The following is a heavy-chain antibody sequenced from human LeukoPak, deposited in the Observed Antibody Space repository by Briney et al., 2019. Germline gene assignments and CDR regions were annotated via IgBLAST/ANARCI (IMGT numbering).Heavy chain of an antibody. D-gene: IGHD2-8*01. CDR1: EFTFKNYS. J-gene: IGHJ3*01. CDR3: ARDHNVADV. CDR2: LNQDGSVQ. Sequence: GGSLRLSCAASEFTFKNYSMNWVRQAPGRGLEWVANLNQDGSVQAYGDSVRGRFTISRDNAKNSVYIQMSSLRVEDTAMYYCARDHNVADVWGQGTMVTVSS. V-gene: IGHV3-7*01.